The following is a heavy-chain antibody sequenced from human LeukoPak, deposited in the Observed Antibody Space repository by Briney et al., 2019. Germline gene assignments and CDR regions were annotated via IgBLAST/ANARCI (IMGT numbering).Heavy chain of an antibody. Sequence: PGDSLRLSCAASAFTFTKYWMTWVRQAPGKGLEWVSYISSGSDTMYYADSVKGRLTTSRDNAKNSLYLQMNSLRAEDTAVYYCARVTVTTTFEYWGQGTLVTVSS. D-gene: IGHD4-17*01. CDR1: AFTFTKYW. CDR2: ISSGSDTM. J-gene: IGHJ4*02. V-gene: IGHV3-48*04. CDR3: ARVTVTTTFEY.